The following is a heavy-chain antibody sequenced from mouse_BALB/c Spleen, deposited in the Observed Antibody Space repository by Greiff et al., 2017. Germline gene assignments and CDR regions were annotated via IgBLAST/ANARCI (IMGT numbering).Heavy chain of an antibody. D-gene: IGHD1-2*01. J-gene: IGHJ2*01. CDR3: ARDNSLLRRGFDY. Sequence: EESGPGLVKPSQSLSLTCSVTGYSITSGYYWNWIRQFPGNKLEWMGYISYDGSNNYNPSLKNRISITRDTSKNQFFLKLNSVTTEDTATYYCARDNSLLRRGFDYWGQGTTLTVSS. CDR2: ISYDGSN. V-gene: IGHV3-6*02. CDR1: GYSITSGYY.